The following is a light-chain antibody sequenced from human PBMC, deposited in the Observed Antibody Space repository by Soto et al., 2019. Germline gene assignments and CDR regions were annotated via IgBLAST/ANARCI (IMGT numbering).Light chain of an antibody. J-gene: IGKJ1*01. Sequence: EIVLTQSPGTLSLSPGERATLSCRASQSISSSHLAWYQQKPGQAPRLLIYDASSRPTGIPDRFSGSGSGTDFTLTISRLEPEDFALYYCQQYGTSPPRTFGQGTKVEIK. CDR1: QSISSSH. CDR3: QQYGTSPPRT. CDR2: DAS. V-gene: IGKV3-20*01.